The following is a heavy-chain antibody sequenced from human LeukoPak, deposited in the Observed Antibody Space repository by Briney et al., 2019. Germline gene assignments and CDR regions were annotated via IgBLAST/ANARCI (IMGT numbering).Heavy chain of an antibody. Sequence: GGSLRLSCTASGFTFSSYWMSWVRQAPGKGPEWVANIKEDGSKKYYVDSVKGRFTISRDNAKNSLHLQMSSLRAEDTAVYYCARVGYYYDSSAYRPFDFWGQGTLVTVSS. D-gene: IGHD3-22*01. J-gene: IGHJ4*02. V-gene: IGHV3-7*01. CDR3: ARVGYYYDSSAYRPFDF. CDR1: GFTFSSYW. CDR2: IKEDGSKK.